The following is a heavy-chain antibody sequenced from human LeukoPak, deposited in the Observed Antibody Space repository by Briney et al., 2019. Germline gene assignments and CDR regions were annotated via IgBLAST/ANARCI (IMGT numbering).Heavy chain of an antibody. CDR3: ASTIWFGELYWFDP. CDR2: IYYSGST. J-gene: IGHJ5*02. V-gene: IGHV4-4*07. D-gene: IGHD3-10*01. CDR1: GGSISSYY. Sequence: PSETLSLTCTVSGGSISSYYWSWIRQPAGKGLEWIGSIYYSGSTYYNPSLKSRVTISVDTSKNQFSLKLSSVTAADTAVYYCASTIWFGELYWFDPWGQGTLVTVSS.